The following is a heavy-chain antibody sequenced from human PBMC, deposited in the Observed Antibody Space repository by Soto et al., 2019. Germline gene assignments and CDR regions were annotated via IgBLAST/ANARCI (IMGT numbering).Heavy chain of an antibody. CDR2: ISSSSSTI. CDR1: GFTFSSYS. CDR3: ARERGSGWLVVNWFDL. J-gene: IGHJ5*02. Sequence: ESGGGLVQPGGSLRLSCAASGFTFSSYSMNWVRQAPGKGLEWVSYISSSSSTIYYADSVKGRFTISRDNAKNSLYLQMNSLRDEDTAVYYCARERGSGWLVVNWFDLWGQGTLVTVSS. D-gene: IGHD6-19*01. V-gene: IGHV3-48*02.